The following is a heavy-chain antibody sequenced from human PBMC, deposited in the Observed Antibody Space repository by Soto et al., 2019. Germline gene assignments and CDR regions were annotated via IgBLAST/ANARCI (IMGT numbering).Heavy chain of an antibody. CDR2: IIPILGTA. CDR3: TSFYSNGYYPQNHD. Sequence: QVILAQSGAEVKKPGSSVKVSCKVSGGSFSSFSINWVRQAPGQRFEWMGGIIPILGTANFTQKFHDRVTFTSDESTATAYMTLSSPTSEDTAFYYCTSFYSNGYYPQNHDWGPGTQVTVSS. D-gene: IGHD3-22*01. CDR1: GGSFSSFS. V-gene: IGHV1-69*01. J-gene: IGHJ4*02.